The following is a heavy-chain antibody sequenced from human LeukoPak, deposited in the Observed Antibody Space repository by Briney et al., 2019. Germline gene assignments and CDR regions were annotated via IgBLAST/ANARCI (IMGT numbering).Heavy chain of an antibody. J-gene: IGHJ6*02. V-gene: IGHV3-7*01. CDR3: ARYCGGDCFGMDV. Sequence: AGGSLRLSCRASGFTFSSYWMSWVRQAPGKGLEWVANIKQDGSEKNSVDSVKGRFTISRDNAENSLYLQMNSLRAEDTAAYYCARYCGGDCFGMDVWGQGTTVTVSS. D-gene: IGHD2-21*01. CDR2: IKQDGSEK. CDR1: GFTFSSYW.